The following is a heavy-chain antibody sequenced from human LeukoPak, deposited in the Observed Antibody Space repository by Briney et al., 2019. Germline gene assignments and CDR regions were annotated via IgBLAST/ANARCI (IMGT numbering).Heavy chain of an antibody. CDR3: ARDLGPAALFDY. CDR1: GYTFTSYY. V-gene: IGHV1-46*01. CDR2: INPSGGST. D-gene: IGHD2-2*01. J-gene: IGHJ4*02. Sequence: ASVKVSCKASGYTFTSYYMHWVRQAPGQGLEGMGIINPSGGSTSYAQKFQGRVTMTRDTSTSTVYMELSSLRSEDTAVYYCARDLGPAALFDYWGQGTLVTVSS.